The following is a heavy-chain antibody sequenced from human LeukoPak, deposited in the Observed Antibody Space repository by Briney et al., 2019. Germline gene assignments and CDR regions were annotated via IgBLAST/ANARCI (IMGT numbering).Heavy chain of an antibody. Sequence: PSETLSLTCTVSGGSISSSSYYWGWIRQPPGKGLEWIGSIYYSGSTYYNPSLKGRVTISVDTSKNQSSLKLSSVTAADTAVYYCARGGSSSWGYYYYYMDVWGKGTTVTVSS. V-gene: IGHV4-39*07. CDR3: ARGGSSSWGYYYYYMDV. CDR2: IYYSGST. J-gene: IGHJ6*03. CDR1: GGSISSSSYY. D-gene: IGHD6-13*01.